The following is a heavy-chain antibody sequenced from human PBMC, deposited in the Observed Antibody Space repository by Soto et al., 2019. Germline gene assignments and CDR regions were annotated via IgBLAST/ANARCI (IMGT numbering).Heavy chain of an antibody. CDR1: GFTFSSYG. CDR3: AKEGPSYSNYYYYGMDV. D-gene: IGHD4-4*01. J-gene: IGHJ6*02. CDR2: ISYDGSNK. Sequence: QVQLVESGGGVVQPGRSLRLSCAASGFTFSSYGMHWVRQAPGKGLEWVAVISYDGSNKYYADSVKGRFTISRDNSKNTLYLQMNSLRAEDTAVYYCAKEGPSYSNYYYYGMDVWGQGTTVTVSS. V-gene: IGHV3-30*18.